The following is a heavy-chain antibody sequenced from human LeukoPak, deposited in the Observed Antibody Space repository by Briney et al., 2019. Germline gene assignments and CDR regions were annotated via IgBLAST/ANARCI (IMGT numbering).Heavy chain of an antibody. CDR2: IWYDGSNK. V-gene: IGHV3-33*01. Sequence: GRSLRLSCAASGFTFSSYGMHWVRQAPGKGLEWVAVIWYDGSNKYYADSVKGRFTISRDNSKNTLYLQMNSLRAEDTAVYYCARAGPGGVWGSYRYPDYWGQGTLVTVSS. CDR1: GFTFSSYG. D-gene: IGHD3-16*02. CDR3: ARAGPGGVWGSYRYPDY. J-gene: IGHJ4*02.